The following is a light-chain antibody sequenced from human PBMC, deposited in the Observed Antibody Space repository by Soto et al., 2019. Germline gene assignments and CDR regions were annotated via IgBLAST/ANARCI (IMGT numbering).Light chain of an antibody. CDR1: QVISSW. Sequence: DIQMTQSPSALSASVGDRVTITCRGSQVISSWLAWYQQKPGKAPRLLIYKASSLASGVPSRFSGSGSGTEFTLTISSLQPEDVATYHCQQHTTFGQGTKVEI. CDR2: KAS. CDR3: QQHTT. J-gene: IGKJ1*01. V-gene: IGKV1-5*03.